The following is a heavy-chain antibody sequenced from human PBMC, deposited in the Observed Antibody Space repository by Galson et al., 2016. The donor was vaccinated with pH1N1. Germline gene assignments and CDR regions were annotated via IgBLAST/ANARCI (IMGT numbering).Heavy chain of an antibody. D-gene: IGHD1-26*01. CDR3: SRDSKGGIPFHY. Sequence: SVKVSCKASGYTFTDYYIHWVRQAPGKGLEWMGWINPNSDVTKYAQKFQDRVTMTRDTSINTAYMELSGITSVDKAVYYCSRDSKGGIPFHYWGQGTLVTLSS. CDR2: INPNSDVT. CDR1: GYTFTDYY. V-gene: IGHV1-2*02. J-gene: IGHJ4*02.